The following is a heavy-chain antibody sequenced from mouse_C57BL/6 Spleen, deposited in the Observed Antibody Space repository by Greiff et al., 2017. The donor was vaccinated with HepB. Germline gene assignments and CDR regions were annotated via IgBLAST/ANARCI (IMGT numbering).Heavy chain of an antibody. V-gene: IGHV5-4*03. CDR3: ARRRYYGSSYEWYFDV. D-gene: IGHD1-1*01. CDR2: ISDGGSYT. Sequence: EVQRVESGGGLVKPGGSLKLSCAASGFTFSSYAMSWVRQTPEKRLEWVATISDGGSYTYYPDNVKGRFTISRDNAKNNLYLQMSHLKSEDTAMYYCARRRYYGSSYEWYFDVWGTGTTVTVSS. CDR1: GFTFSSYA. J-gene: IGHJ1*03.